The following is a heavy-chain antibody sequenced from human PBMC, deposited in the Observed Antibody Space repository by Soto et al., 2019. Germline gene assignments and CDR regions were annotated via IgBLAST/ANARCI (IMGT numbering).Heavy chain of an antibody. CDR2: ISGSGGST. J-gene: IGHJ6*02. CDR3: AKDHGMDV. V-gene: IGHV3-23*01. CDR1: GFNFSDYA. Sequence: GPLRLSCVASGFNFSDYAMAWGRQSPGKGLEWVSSISGSGGSTYYADSVKGRFTISRDNSKNTVFLQMNSLRAEDTAVYYCAKDHGMDVWGQGATVTVSS.